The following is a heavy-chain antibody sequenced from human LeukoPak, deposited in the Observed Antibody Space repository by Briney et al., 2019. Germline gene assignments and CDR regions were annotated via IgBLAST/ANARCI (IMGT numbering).Heavy chain of an antibody. D-gene: IGHD3-22*01. CDR3: ARMGTGLYYYDSSGRGNDAFDI. J-gene: IGHJ3*02. CDR1: GFTFSSYG. V-gene: IGHV3-33*01. Sequence: GGSLRLSCAASGFTFSSYGMHWVRQAPGKGLEWVAVIWYDGSNKYYADSVKGRFTISRDNSKNTLYLQMNSLRAEDTAVYYCARMGTGLYYYDSSGRGNDAFDIWGQGTMVTVSS. CDR2: IWYDGSNK.